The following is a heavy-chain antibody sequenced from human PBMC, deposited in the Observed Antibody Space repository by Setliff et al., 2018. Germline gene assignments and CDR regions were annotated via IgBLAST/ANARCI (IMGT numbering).Heavy chain of an antibody. V-gene: IGHV4-59*11. CDR1: SGSIGSHY. Sequence: ASETLSLTCTVSSGSIGSHYWNWMRQPPGKGLEWIGHVFHTGSTKYNPSLRSRVTISVDTSENYFSLRLTSVTAADTAVYYCARAPPSVPYGDYGPRQYFDLWGRGSLVTVSS. D-gene: IGHD4-17*01. J-gene: IGHJ2*01. CDR2: VFHTGST. CDR3: ARAPPSVPYGDYGPRQYFDL.